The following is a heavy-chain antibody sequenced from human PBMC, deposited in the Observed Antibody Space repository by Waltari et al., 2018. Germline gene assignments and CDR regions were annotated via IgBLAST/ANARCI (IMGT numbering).Heavy chain of an antibody. J-gene: IGHJ4*02. CDR3: VRDTDGDLDY. V-gene: IGHV1-69*08. CDR1: GGTFSSYT. Sequence: QVQLVQSGAEVKKPGSSVKVSCKASGGTFSSYTISWVRQAPGQGLEWMGRIIPIRGIANYAQKLQGRVTSTADKSTSTAYMELSSLRSEDTAGYYGVRDTDGDLDYWGQGTLVTVSS. D-gene: IGHD4-17*01. CDR2: IIPIRGIA.